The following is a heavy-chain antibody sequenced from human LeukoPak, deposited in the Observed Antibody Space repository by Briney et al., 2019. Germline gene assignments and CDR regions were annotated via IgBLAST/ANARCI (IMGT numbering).Heavy chain of an antibody. CDR3: AREDCSGGSCYNY. V-gene: IGHV3-11*05. CDR1: GFTFSDYY. Sequence: PGGSLRLSCAASGFTFSDYYMSWIRQPPGKGLEWISYISGSSSYTNYVDSVKGRFTISRDNAKNSLYLQMNSLRAEDTAVYYCAREDCSGGSCYNYWGQGALVSVS. J-gene: IGHJ4*02. D-gene: IGHD2-15*01. CDR2: ISGSSSYT.